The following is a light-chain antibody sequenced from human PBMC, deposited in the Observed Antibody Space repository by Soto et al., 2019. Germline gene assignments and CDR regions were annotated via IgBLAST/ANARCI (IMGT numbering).Light chain of an antibody. CDR3: QQYGRAPIT. CDR2: GAS. Sequence: ENVLAQSPGPLSLAPGGRPPLSCRASQTISNRLLAWYQQKPGQSPRLLIYGASSRATGIPDRFIGSGSGTDFTLTISRLEPEDFAVYACQQYGRAPITFGQGTRLEIK. V-gene: IGKV3-20*01. J-gene: IGKJ5*01. CDR1: QTISNRL.